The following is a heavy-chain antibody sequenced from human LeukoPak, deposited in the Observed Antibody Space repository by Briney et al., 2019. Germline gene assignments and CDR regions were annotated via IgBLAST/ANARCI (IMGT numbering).Heavy chain of an antibody. Sequence: ASVKVSCKVSGYTLTELSMHWVRQAPGKGREGMGGFDPDDGQTIYARKFQGRVTMTEDRSTDTAYMELSSLRSEDTAVYYCATSRYTYAEFFDYWGQGTLVTVSS. CDR2: FDPDDGQT. J-gene: IGHJ4*02. D-gene: IGHD5-18*01. CDR3: ATSRYTYAEFFDY. CDR1: GYTLTELS. V-gene: IGHV1-24*01.